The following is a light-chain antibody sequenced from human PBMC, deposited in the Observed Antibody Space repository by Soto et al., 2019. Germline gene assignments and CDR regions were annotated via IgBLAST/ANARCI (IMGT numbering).Light chain of an antibody. J-gene: IGKJ1*01. V-gene: IGKV1-5*01. CDR2: DAS. Sequence: DIQMTQSPSTRSAAVGDRVTITCRASQSISSWLAWYQQKPGKAPKLLIYDASSLESGVPSRFSGSGSGTEFTLTISSLQPDDFATYYCQQYNSYPWTFGQGPKVDIK. CDR1: QSISSW. CDR3: QQYNSYPWT.